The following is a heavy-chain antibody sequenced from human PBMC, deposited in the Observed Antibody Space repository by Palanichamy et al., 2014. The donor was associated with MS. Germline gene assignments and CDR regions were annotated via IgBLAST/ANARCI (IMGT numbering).Heavy chain of an antibody. D-gene: IGHD5-12*01. CDR3: TSRVTTTNDY. CDR2: TRTKADGGTT. CDR1: GFTFSNAW. V-gene: IGHV3-15*07. J-gene: IGHJ4*02. Sequence: EVQLVESGGDSVKPGGSLTLPCAASGFTFSNAWMNWVRQAPGKGLEWVGRTRTKADGGTTDYVVPVKGRFTISRDDSKNTLYLQMNSLKTEDTAVYYCTSRVTTTNDYWGQGTLVTVSS.